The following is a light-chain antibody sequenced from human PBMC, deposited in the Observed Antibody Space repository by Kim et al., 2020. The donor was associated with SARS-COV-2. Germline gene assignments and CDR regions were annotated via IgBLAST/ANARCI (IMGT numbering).Light chain of an antibody. CDR3: AAWDDSLNVVV. CDR1: SSNIESNT. CDR2: SNN. V-gene: IGLV1-44*01. Sequence: GQGVTISCSGSSSNIESNTVNWYQQLPGTAPKLLIYSNNQRPSGVPDRFSGSKSGTSASLAISGLQSEDEADYYCAAWDDSLNVVVFGGGTQLTVL. J-gene: IGLJ2*01.